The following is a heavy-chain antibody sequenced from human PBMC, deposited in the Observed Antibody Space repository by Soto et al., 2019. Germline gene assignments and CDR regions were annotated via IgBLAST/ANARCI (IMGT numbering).Heavy chain of an antibody. D-gene: IGHD3-10*01. CDR3: AKDIALVRGVIIDLDV. V-gene: IGHV3-30*18. Sequence: GSLRLSCAASGFIFNNYGMHWVRQAPGKGLEWVAVISYDGDNTYYADSVKGRFTISRDNSKNTLFLQMNSLRAEDTAVYYCAKDIALVRGVIIDLDVWGQGTTVTVSS. CDR1: GFIFNNYG. J-gene: IGHJ6*02. CDR2: ISYDGDNT.